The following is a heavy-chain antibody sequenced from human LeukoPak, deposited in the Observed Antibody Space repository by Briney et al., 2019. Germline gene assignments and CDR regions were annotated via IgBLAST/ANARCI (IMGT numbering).Heavy chain of an antibody. CDR3: ARVGAAVTTSSFYYDMDV. D-gene: IGHD4-17*01. J-gene: IGHJ6*02. V-gene: IGHV3-33*05. Sequence: GRSLRLSCAASGFTFNNYGMHWVRQGPGKGLEWVAVVAFDGSNEYYADSVKGRFTISRDNSKNTLYLQMNSLRAEDTAVYYCARVGAAVTTSSFYYDMDVWGQGTTVTVSS. CDR2: VAFDGSNE. CDR1: GFTFNNYG.